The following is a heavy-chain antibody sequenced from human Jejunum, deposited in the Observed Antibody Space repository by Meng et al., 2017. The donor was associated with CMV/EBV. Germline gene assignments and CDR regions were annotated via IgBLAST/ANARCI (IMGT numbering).Heavy chain of an antibody. Sequence: GMHWVRQAPGKGLEWMAVISYEGLSKYHAASVKGRFPISRDNSKNMLYLQMDSLRVEDTAVYYCARDLGLRPDFWSGHYEYHGMDVWGQGTTVTVSS. CDR3: ARDLGLRPDFWSGHYEYHGMDV. V-gene: IGHV3-30*04. D-gene: IGHD3-3*01. J-gene: IGHJ6*02. CDR2: ISYEGLSK. CDR1: G.